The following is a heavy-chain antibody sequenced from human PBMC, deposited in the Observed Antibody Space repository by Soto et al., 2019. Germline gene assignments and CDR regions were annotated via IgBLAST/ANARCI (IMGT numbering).Heavy chain of an antibody. J-gene: IGHJ5*02. V-gene: IGHV3-15*07. CDR3: TTCLTAAPGRVDP. D-gene: IGHD2-21*02. Sequence: EVHLVESGGGLVKPGGSLRLSCVASGFTFTNAWMIWVRQAPGKGLEWVGRIKSKPDGGTTDYAAPVKGRFTISRDDSTNTVYLEMNSLKSEDTAVYYCTTCLTAAPGRVDPWGQGTLVTVSS. CDR1: GFTFTNAW. CDR2: IKSKPDGGTT.